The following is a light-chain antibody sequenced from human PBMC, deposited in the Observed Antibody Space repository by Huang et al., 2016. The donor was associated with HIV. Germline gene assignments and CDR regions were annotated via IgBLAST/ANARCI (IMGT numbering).Light chain of an antibody. CDR1: QSLAHSDGNTY. V-gene: IGKV2-30*02. CDR2: KVS. CDR3: MQGTHWRWT. J-gene: IGKJ2*02. Sequence: DIVMTQSPLSLPVTLGQPASISCRSSQSLAHSDGNTYLNWFQQRPGQSPRRLIYKVSNRDSGVPDRFSGRGSGTDFTLKISRVEAEDVGSYYCMQGTHWRWTFGQGTRLEIK.